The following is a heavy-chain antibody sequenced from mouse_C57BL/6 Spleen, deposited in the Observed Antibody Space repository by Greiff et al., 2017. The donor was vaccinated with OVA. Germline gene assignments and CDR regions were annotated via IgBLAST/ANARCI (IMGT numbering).Heavy chain of an antibody. J-gene: IGHJ3*01. CDR1: GFTFSDYY. CDR3: ARRLTGRTWLAD. D-gene: IGHD4-1*01. V-gene: IGHV5-12*01. CDR2: IGNGGGST. Sequence: EVMLVESGGGLVQPGGSLKLSCAASGFTFSDYYMYWVRQTPEQRLEWVASIGNGGGSTYYPDTVQGRFTISRDKAKNTLYLQMSSLKSEDTAMYYCARRLTGRTWLADWGQGTLVTVSA.